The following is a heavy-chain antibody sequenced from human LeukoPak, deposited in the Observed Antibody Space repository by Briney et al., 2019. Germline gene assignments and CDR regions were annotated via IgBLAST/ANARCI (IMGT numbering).Heavy chain of an antibody. V-gene: IGHV5-51*01. CDR3: AKWDTGGGIGMDV. D-gene: IGHD1-26*01. Sequence: GESLKISCKRSGYSFTSYWIGWVRQMPGKGLDWMGIIFPGDSDTRYSPSCQGQVTTSANKSISPSYLQWSSLKAPDTAIFYFAKWDTGGGIGMDVWGQGTTVTVSS. J-gene: IGHJ6*02. CDR2: IFPGDSDT. CDR1: GYSFTSYW.